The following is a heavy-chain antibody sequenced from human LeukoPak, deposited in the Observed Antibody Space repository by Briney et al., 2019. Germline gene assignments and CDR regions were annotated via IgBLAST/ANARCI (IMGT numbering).Heavy chain of an antibody. V-gene: IGHV3-21*01. D-gene: IGHD6-19*01. CDR3: ARDFSSGWPLDY. J-gene: IGHJ4*02. CDR1: GFTFSSYS. CDR2: ISSSSSYI. Sequence: PGGSLRLSCAASGFTFSSYSMNWVRQAPGKGLEWVSSISSSSSYIYYADSVKGRFTISRDNAKNSLYLQMNSLRAEDTAVYYCARDFSSGWPLDYWGQGTLVTVFS.